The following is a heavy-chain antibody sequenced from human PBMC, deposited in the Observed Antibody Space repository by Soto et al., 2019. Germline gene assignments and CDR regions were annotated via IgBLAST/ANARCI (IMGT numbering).Heavy chain of an antibody. J-gene: IGHJ6*02. Sequence: EVQLVESGGGLVQPGGSLKLSCAASGFTFSGSAVHWVRQASGKGLEWVGRIGNTVDTFATAYGASVRGRFTISRDDSNNTAYRHINSMKTEDTAVYYCARGAWFGPKYGVDVWGQGTTVTVSS. CDR3: ARGAWFGPKYGVDV. CDR2: IGNTVDTFAT. V-gene: IGHV3-73*02. CDR1: GFTFSGSA. D-gene: IGHD3-10*01.